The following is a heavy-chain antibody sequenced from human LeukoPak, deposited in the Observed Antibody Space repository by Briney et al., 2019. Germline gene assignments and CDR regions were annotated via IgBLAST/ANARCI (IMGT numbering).Heavy chain of an antibody. D-gene: IGHD3-3*01. CDR3: ARTFLEWPIWAGSYMDV. CDR1: GFTVSSNY. V-gene: IGHV3-66*02. Sequence: GGSLRLSCAASGFTVSSNYMSWVRQAPGKGLEGVSVIYSGGSTYYADSVKGRFTISRDNSKNTLYLQMNSLRAEDTAVYYCARTFLEWPIWAGSYMDVWGKGTTVTVSS. J-gene: IGHJ6*03. CDR2: IYSGGST.